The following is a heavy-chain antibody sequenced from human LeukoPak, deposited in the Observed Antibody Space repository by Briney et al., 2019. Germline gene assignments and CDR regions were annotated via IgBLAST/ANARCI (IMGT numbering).Heavy chain of an antibody. Sequence: SETLSLTCAVYGGSFSGYYWSWIRQPPGKGLEWIWEINRSGSTNYNPSLKSRVTISVDTSKNQFSLKLSSVTAADTAVYYCARGGRRSSWYGFDYFDYWGQGTLVTVSS. V-gene: IGHV4-34*01. D-gene: IGHD6-13*01. CDR2: INRSGST. CDR3: ARGGRRSSWYGFDYFDY. CDR1: GGSFSGYY. J-gene: IGHJ4*02.